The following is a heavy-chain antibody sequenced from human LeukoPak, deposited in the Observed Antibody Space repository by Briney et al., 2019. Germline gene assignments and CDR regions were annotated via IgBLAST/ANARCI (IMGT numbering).Heavy chain of an antibody. V-gene: IGHV4-4*07. CDR3: AREVPRNYYGSGRGYMDV. CDR1: GDSISSSY. CDR2: IYSSGST. D-gene: IGHD3-10*01. Sequence: PSETLSLTCTVSGDSISSSYCSWIRQPAGKGLEWIGRIYSSGSTIYNPFLKSRVTMSVDTSKNQFSLKLSSVTAADTAVYYCAREVPRNYYGSGRGYMDVWGKGTTVTVSS. J-gene: IGHJ6*03.